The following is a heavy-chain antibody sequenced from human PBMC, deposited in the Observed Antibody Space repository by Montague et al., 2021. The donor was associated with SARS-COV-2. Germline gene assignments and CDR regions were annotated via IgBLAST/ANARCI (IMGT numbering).Heavy chain of an antibody. V-gene: IGHV3-48*03. J-gene: IGHJ2*01. CDR2: ISTSGTLP. CDR3: AREAVGYSHGYPYWYFDL. Sequence: RLSCAASGFDFTSSEITWVRQAPRKGLEWVSYISTSGTLPSYMDTVKGRFTLSRDNAKKSLYLQMDSLRAEDTAVYFCAREAVGYSHGYPYWYFDLWGRGTLVTVSS. D-gene: IGHD5-18*01. CDR1: GFDFTSSE.